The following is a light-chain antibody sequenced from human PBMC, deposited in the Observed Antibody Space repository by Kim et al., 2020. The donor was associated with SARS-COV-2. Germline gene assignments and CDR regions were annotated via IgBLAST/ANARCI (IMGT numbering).Light chain of an antibody. J-gene: IGKJ1*01. CDR2: KAS. CDR3: QQYKTYST. Sequence: SASVGDRGTISCRASQSIDGWLAWYQQKPGKAPKILIYKASSLQSGVPSRFSGSGSGTEFTLTISSLQPDDFATYYCQQYKTYSTFGQGTKVDIK. V-gene: IGKV1-5*03. CDR1: QSIDGW.